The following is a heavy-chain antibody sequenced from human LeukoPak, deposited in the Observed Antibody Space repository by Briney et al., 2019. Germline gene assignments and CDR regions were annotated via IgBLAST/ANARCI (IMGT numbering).Heavy chain of an antibody. V-gene: IGHV3-66*02. D-gene: IGHD1-26*01. J-gene: IGHJ4*02. Sequence: GGSLRLSCAASGFTVSSNYVSWVRQAPGKGLEWVSVIYSGGSTYYADSVKGRFTISRDNSKNTLYLQMNSLRAEDTAVYYCARDALSGSYDYWGQGTLVTVSS. CDR2: IYSGGST. CDR3: ARDALSGSYDY. CDR1: GFTVSSNY.